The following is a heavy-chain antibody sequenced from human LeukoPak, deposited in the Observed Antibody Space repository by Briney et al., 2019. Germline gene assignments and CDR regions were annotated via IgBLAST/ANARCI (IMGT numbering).Heavy chain of an antibody. V-gene: IGHV4-39*01. Sequence: SETLSLTCTVSGGSISNSSYYWGWIRQPPGEGLEWIGSMYYSGSTYYNPSLKSRVTISVDTSKNQFSLKLTSVTAADTAVYYCARRDGYNCFDYWGQGTLSPSPQ. CDR2: MYYSGST. D-gene: IGHD5-24*01. J-gene: IGHJ4*02. CDR3: ARRDGYNCFDY. CDR1: GGSISNSSYY.